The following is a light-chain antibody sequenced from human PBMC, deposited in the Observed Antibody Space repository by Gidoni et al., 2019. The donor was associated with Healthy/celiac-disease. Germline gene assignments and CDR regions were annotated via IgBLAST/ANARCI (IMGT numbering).Light chain of an antibody. V-gene: IGLV2-11*01. CDR3: CSYAGSYTSWV. Sequence: SALTQPRSVSGSPGQSVTISCTGTSSDVGGYNYVSWYQQHPGKAPKLMIYDVSKRPSGVPDRFSGSKSGNTASLTISGLQAEDEADYYCCSYAGSYTSWVFGGGTKLTVL. J-gene: IGLJ3*02. CDR1: SSDVGGYNY. CDR2: DVS.